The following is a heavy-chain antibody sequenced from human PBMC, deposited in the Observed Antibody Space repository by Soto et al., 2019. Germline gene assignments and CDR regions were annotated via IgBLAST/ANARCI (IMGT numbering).Heavy chain of an antibody. CDR1: GFTFSSYS. Sequence: GGSLRLSCAASGFTFSSYSMNWVRQAPGKGLEWVSYISSSSSTIYYADSVKGRFTISRDNAKNSLYLQMNSLRAEDTAVYYCARVRGVAKSPYLSVGYWGQGTLVTVSS. J-gene: IGHJ4*02. CDR2: ISSSSSTI. D-gene: IGHD2-15*01. V-gene: IGHV3-48*01. CDR3: ARVRGVAKSPYLSVGY.